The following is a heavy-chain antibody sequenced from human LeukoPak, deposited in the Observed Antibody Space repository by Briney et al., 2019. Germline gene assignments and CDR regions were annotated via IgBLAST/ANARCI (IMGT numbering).Heavy chain of an antibody. D-gene: IGHD1-14*01. CDR1: GFTFDGYG. CDR3: ARDQTARSVAAVAI. Sequence: GGSLRLSCAASGFTFDGYGMSWVRRAPGQGLEWVSSISAGSSYIYYADSVKGRVTISRDNSKNSLYLEMNSLRAEDTAVYYCARDQTARSVAAVAIWGQGTMATVSS. CDR2: ISAGSSYI. V-gene: IGHV3-21*01. J-gene: IGHJ3*02.